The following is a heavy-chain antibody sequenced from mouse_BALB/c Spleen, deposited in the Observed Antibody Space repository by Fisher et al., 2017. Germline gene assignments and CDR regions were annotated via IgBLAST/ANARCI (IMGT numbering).Heavy chain of an antibody. Sequence: FKGKATLTVDKSSSTAYMQLSSLTSEDSAVYYCARELAMDYWGQGTSVTVSS. J-gene: IGHJ4*01. V-gene: IGHV1-69*02. CDR3: ARELAMDY. D-gene: IGHD1-1*01.